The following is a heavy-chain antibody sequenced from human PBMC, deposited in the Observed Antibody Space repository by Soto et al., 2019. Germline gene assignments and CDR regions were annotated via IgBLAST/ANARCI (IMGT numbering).Heavy chain of an antibody. CDR3: ARVPIDTYMIYWSDP. V-gene: IGHV4-61*08. Sequence: RSETLSLTCTVYGDSVNSGDYYWTWIRQSPGKGLEWVGHNYFSGSTNYNPSLKSRVTISLDTSKNQFSLKLTSVTAADTAVYYCARVPIDTYMIYWSDPWGQGTLVTVSS. CDR1: GDSVNSGDYY. CDR2: NYFSGST. D-gene: IGHD3-16*01. J-gene: IGHJ5*02.